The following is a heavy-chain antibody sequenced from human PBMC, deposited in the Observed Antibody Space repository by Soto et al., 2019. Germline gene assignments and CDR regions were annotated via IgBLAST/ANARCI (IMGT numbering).Heavy chain of an antibody. J-gene: IGHJ4*02. D-gene: IGHD3-10*01. Sequence: PGGSLRLSCAASGFTFNPYAMNGVRQAPGMGLEWVSGISATGGSSYYADSVKGRFSISRDNSKNTLYLQMNSLTAEDTALYYSAKDRGRTTHVDHWGQGTLVTVSS. CDR1: GFTFNPYA. V-gene: IGHV3-23*01. CDR2: ISATGGSS. CDR3: AKDRGRTTHVDH.